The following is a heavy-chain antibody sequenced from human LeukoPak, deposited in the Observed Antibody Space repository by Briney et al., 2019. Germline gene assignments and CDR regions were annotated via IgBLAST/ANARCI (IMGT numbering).Heavy chain of an antibody. D-gene: IGHD3-16*01. CDR2: IRYDGSNK. CDR3: ARGENTYIDY. V-gene: IGHV3-30*02. J-gene: IGHJ4*02. CDR1: GFTFSNYA. Sequence: GGSLRLSCAASGFTFSNYAMHWVRQAPGKGLEWVAFIRYDGSNKYYADSVKGRFTISRDNSKNTLYLQMNSLRAEDTAVYYCARGENTYIDYWGQGTLVTVSS.